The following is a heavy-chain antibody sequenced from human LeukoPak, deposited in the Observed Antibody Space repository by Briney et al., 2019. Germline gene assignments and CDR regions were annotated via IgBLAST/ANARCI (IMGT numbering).Heavy chain of an antibody. J-gene: IGHJ4*02. CDR2: INWNGGST. Sequence: GGSLRLSCAASGFTFDDYGMSWVRQAPGKGLEWVSGINWNGGSTGYADSVKGRFTISRDNAKNSLYLQTNSLRAEDTALYHCARESAYCGGDCLDYWGQGTLVTVSS. V-gene: IGHV3-20*01. D-gene: IGHD2-21*02. CDR1: GFTFDDYG. CDR3: ARESAYCGGDCLDY.